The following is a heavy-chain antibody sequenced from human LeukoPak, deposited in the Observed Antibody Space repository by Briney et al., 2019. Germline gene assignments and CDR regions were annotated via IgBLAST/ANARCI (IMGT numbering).Heavy chain of an antibody. Sequence: ASVKVSCTASGYTYTGYYMHWVRQAPGQGLEWVGWINPKSGGTNYAQKFEGRVTMTRDTSISTAYMELSRLRSDDTAVYYCARGSEDTAMVRVLDYWGQGTLVTVSS. CDR3: ARGSEDTAMVRVLDY. V-gene: IGHV1-2*02. J-gene: IGHJ4*02. D-gene: IGHD5-18*01. CDR1: GYTYTGYY. CDR2: INPKSGGT.